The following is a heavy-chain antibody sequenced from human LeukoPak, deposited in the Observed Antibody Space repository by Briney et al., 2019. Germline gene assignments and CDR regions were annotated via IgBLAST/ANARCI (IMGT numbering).Heavy chain of an antibody. CDR3: ASLGGDMDLDTFDYYYSGMDL. CDR1: GGTFSSFA. V-gene: IGHV1-69*04. D-gene: IGHD2-21*02. CDR2: IIPILKIA. J-gene: IGHJ6*02. Sequence: SVKVSCKTSGGTFSSFAVSWVRQASGQGLEWMGRIIPILKIAKYAQKFQGRVTITADTATTTAYMELTSLRSEDTAVYYCASLGGDMDLDTFDYYYSGMDLWGQGTTVTVSS.